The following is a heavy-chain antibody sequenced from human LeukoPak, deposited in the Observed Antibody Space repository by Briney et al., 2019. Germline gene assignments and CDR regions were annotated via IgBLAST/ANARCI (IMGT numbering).Heavy chain of an antibody. V-gene: IGHV4-4*07. CDR3: ARDGPVDTSKNWFDS. CDR2: IYVRGIK. J-gene: IGHJ5*01. CDR1: GGSISSYY. D-gene: IGHD5-18*01. Sequence: SETLSLTCTVSGGSISSYYWSWIRQPAGKRLECIGRIYVRGIKTYTPSLKSRLTMSVDKSKNQLSLELRSVTDADTAVYYCARDGPVDTSKNWFDSWGQGTLVTVSS.